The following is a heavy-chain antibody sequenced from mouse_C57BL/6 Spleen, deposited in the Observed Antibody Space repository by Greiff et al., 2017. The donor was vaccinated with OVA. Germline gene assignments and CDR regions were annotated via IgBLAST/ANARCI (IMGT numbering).Heavy chain of an antibody. CDR3: ARGGDYSNSVDY. J-gene: IGHJ2*01. Sequence: QVQLQQPGAELVKPGASVTLSCKASGYTFTSYWMHWVKQRPGQGLEWIGMIHPNSGSTTYNEKFKSKATLTVDKSSSTAYKQLSSLTSEDSAVYNCARGGDYSNSVDYWGQGTTLTVSS. V-gene: IGHV1-64*01. CDR2: IHPNSGST. D-gene: IGHD2-5*01. CDR1: GYTFTSYW.